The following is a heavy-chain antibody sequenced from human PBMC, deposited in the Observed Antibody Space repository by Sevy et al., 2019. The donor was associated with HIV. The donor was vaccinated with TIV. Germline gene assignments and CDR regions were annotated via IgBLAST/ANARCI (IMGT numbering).Heavy chain of an antibody. CDR1: GFTFSTYW. V-gene: IGHV3-7*01. Sequence: GGSLRLSCGASGFTFSTYWMSWVRQAPGKGLEWVANINQDGSQKYYVDSVKGRFTISKDNAKNSLYLQMSSLRAEDTAVYYCARVFDGGPDYWGQGTLVTVSS. D-gene: IGHD3-9*01. CDR3: ARVFDGGPDY. CDR2: INQDGSQK. J-gene: IGHJ4*02.